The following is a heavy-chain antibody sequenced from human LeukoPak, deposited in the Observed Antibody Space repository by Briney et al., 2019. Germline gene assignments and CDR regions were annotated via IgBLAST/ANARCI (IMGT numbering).Heavy chain of an antibody. J-gene: IGHJ4*02. CDR3: TTPDSTRPYYYDSRTLYFDY. CDR2: IKSKTDGGTT. D-gene: IGHD3-22*01. Sequence: GGSLRLSCAASGFTFSNAWMSWVRQAPGKGLEWVGRIKSKTDGGTTDYAAPVKGRFTISRDDSKNTLYLQMNSLKTEDAAVYYCTTPDSTRPYYYDSRTLYFDYWGQGTLVTVSS. V-gene: IGHV3-15*01. CDR1: GFTFSNAW.